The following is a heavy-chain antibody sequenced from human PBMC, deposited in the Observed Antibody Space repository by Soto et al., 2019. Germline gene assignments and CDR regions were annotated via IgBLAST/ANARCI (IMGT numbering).Heavy chain of an antibody. V-gene: IGHV1-69*04. CDR2: IIPILGIA. Sequence: SVKVSCKASGGTFSSYTISWVRQAPGQGLEWMGRIIPILGIANYAQKFQGRVTITADKSTSTAYMELSSLRSEDTAVYYCARDLLSIVVVPAANDYGDYALDYWG. J-gene: IGHJ4*01. CDR3: ARDLLSIVVVPAANDYGDYALDY. D-gene: IGHD2-2*01. CDR1: GGTFSSYT.